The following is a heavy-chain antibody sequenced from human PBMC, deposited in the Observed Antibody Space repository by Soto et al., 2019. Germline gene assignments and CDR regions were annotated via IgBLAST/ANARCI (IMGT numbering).Heavy chain of an antibody. V-gene: IGHV3-23*01. J-gene: IGHJ6*02. CDR3: AILMVRGGRDSVPETIASPRV. D-gene: IGHD2-21*01. CDR1: GLTFSSYS. CDR2: ITGSGGTT. Sequence: PGGSLRLSCTASGLTFSSYSMTWVRQPPGKGLEWVSGITGSGGTTYYADSVKGRFTISRDNSKNTLYLQMSSLGVEDTAVYYCAILMVRGGRDSVPETIASPRVWGQGTTVTVSS.